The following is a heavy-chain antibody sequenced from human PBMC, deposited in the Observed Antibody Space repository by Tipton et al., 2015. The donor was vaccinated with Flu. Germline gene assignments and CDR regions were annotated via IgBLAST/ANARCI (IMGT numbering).Heavy chain of an antibody. V-gene: IGHV4-30-2*01. CDR3: ARALWIEGYVDY. J-gene: IGHJ4*02. CDR2: IYHSGST. Sequence: TLSLTCAVSGGSISSGGYSWSWIRQPPGKGLEWIGYIYHSGSTYYNPSLKSRVTISVDRSKNQFSLKLSSVTAADTAVYYCARALWIEGYVDYWGQGTLVTVSS. CDR1: GGSISSGGYS. D-gene: IGHD3-3*01.